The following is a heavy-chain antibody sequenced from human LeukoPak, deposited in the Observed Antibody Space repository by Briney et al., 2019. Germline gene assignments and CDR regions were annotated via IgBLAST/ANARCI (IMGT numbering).Heavy chain of an antibody. CDR2: ISAYNGNT. J-gene: IGHJ4*02. D-gene: IGHD2-2*01. CDR1: GYTFTSYG. V-gene: IGHV1-18*01. Sequence: ASVKVSCKASGYTFTSYGISWVRQAPGQGLEWMGWISAYNGNTNYAQKLQGRVTMTTDTSTSKAYMELRSLRSDDTAVYYCARDLGGGSDCSSTSCYVSFDYWGQGTLVTVSS. CDR3: ARDLGGGSDCSSTSCYVSFDY.